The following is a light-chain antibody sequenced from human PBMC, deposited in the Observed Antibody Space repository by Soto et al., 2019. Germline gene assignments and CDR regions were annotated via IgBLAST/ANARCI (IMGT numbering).Light chain of an antibody. Sequence: EIVMTQSPATLSESPGERATLSCRASQSVSSNLAWYQQKRGQAPRLLIYGTSTRATGIPARFSGSGSGTEFSLIISSLQSEDFAVYYCQQYNKWPLTFGGGTKVEIK. V-gene: IGKV3-15*01. CDR2: GTS. CDR1: QSVSSN. J-gene: IGKJ4*01. CDR3: QQYNKWPLT.